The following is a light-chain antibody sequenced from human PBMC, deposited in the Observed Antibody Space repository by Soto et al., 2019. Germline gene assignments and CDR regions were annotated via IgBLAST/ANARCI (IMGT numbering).Light chain of an antibody. CDR2: EVS. V-gene: IGLV2-14*01. J-gene: IGLJ2*01. Sequence: QSALTQPASASGSPGQSVTISCTGTNSDVGGYNSVSWYQQHPGKAPKLMLYEVSSRPSGVSNRFSGSKSGSTASLTVSGLQPEDEAAYYCTSYTGSTTPLFGGGTKVTVL. CDR1: NSDVGGYNS. CDR3: TSYTGSTTPL.